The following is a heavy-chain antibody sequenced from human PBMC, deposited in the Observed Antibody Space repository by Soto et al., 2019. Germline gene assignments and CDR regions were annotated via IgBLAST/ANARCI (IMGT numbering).Heavy chain of an antibody. Sequence: KASETLSLTCAVSGGSISSSNWWSWVRQPPGKGLEWIGEIYHSGSTNYNPSLKSRVTISVDKSKNQFSLKLSSVTAADTAVYYCARSSRYSSSWYGGYYYYYGMDVWGQGTTVTVSS. CDR2: IYHSGST. D-gene: IGHD6-13*01. CDR1: GGSISSSNW. J-gene: IGHJ6*02. CDR3: ARSSRYSSSWYGGYYYYYGMDV. V-gene: IGHV4-4*02.